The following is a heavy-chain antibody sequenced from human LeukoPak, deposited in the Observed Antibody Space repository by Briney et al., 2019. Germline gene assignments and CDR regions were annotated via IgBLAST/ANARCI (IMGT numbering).Heavy chain of an antibody. CDR3: ANSRGADYFRATQNYFDY. CDR2: ISGSGGST. D-gene: IGHD2/OR15-2a*01. J-gene: IGHJ4*02. V-gene: IGHV3-23*01. Sequence: EGSLRLSCAASGFTFSSYAMSWVRQAPGKGLEWVSAISGSGGSTYYADSVKGRFTISRDNSKNTLYLQMNSLRAEDTAVYYCANSRGADYFRATQNYFDYWGQGTLVTVSS. CDR1: GFTFSSYA.